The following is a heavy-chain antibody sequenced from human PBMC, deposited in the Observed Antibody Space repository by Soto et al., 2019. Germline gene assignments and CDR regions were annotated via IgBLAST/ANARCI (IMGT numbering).Heavy chain of an antibody. CDR2: INPRDSDT. CDR1: GYSFTTYW. D-gene: IGHD6-6*01. CDR3: ARPGSSSSDY. V-gene: IGHV5-51*01. Sequence: PGESLKISCKGSGYSFTTYWIGWVRQMPGKGLEWMGIINPRDSDTRYSPSFQGQVTISADKSINTAYLQWSSLKASDTAMYYCARPGSSSSDYWGQGTLVTGLL. J-gene: IGHJ4*02.